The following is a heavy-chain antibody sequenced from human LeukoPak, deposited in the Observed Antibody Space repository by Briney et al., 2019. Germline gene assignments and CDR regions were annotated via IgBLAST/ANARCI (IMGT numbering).Heavy chain of an antibody. J-gene: IGHJ5*02. V-gene: IGHV4-30-2*01. CDR3: ARVMGDYVSWFDP. D-gene: IGHD3-16*01. CDR1: GGSISSGGYS. Sequence: PSETLSLTCAVSGGSISSGGYSWSWIRQPLGKGLEWIGYIYHSGSTYYNPSLKSRVTISVDRSKNQFSLKLSSVTAADTAVYYCARVMGDYVSWFDPWGQGTLVTVSS. CDR2: IYHSGST.